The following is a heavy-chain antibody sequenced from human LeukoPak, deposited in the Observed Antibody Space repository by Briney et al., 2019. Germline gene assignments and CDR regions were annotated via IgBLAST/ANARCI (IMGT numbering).Heavy chain of an antibody. J-gene: IGHJ4*02. V-gene: IGHV3-7*01. CDR1: GFTFSNYW. CDR3: ARVFIVGSRSIFDF. CDR2: IKQDGSEK. D-gene: IGHD2-21*01. Sequence: GGSLRLSCAVSGFTFSNYWMSWVRLAPGKGLEWVANIKQDGSEKYYVDSVEGRFTISRDNAKNLLSLQMNSLRAEDTAVYHCARVFIVGSRSIFDFWGQGTLVTVSS.